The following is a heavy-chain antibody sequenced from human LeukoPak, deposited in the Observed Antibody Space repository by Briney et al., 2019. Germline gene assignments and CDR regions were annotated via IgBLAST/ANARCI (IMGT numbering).Heavy chain of an antibody. CDR1: GYTFTGYY. Sequence: PWASVKVSCKASGYTFTGYYMHWVRQAPGQGLEWMGWINPNSGGTNYAQKFQGRVTMTRDTSISTAYMELSRLRSDDTAVYYCARKWGTAMPRFDPWGRGTLVTVSS. CDR2: INPNSGGT. V-gene: IGHV1-2*02. D-gene: IGHD5-18*01. J-gene: IGHJ5*02. CDR3: ARKWGTAMPRFDP.